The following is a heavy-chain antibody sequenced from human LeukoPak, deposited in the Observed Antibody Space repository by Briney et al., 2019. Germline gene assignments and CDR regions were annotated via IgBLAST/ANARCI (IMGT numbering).Heavy chain of an antibody. V-gene: IGHV4-39*02. CDR2: IYYSGST. J-gene: IGHJ4*02. D-gene: IGHD3-22*01. CDR3: ARETTYYYDSSGYYEFDY. CDR1: GGSISSSSYY. Sequence: SETLSLTCTVSGGSISSSSYYWGWIRQPPGKGLEWIGSIYYSGSTYYNPSLKSRVTISADTSKNQFSLELSSVTAADTAVYYCARETTYYYDSSGYYEFDYWGQGTLVTVSS.